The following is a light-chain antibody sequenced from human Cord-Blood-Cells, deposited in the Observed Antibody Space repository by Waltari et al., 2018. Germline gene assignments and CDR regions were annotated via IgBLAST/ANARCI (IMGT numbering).Light chain of an antibody. CDR3: QQSYSTPFT. J-gene: IGKJ3*01. CDR2: AAS. Sequence: DIQMTQSQSSLSASVGDRVTITCRASQSISSYLNWYQQKPGKAPKLLIYAASSLQSGVPSRFSGSGSGTDFTLTISSPQPEDFATYYCQQSYSTPFTFGPGTKVDIK. V-gene: IGKV1-39*01. CDR1: QSISSY.